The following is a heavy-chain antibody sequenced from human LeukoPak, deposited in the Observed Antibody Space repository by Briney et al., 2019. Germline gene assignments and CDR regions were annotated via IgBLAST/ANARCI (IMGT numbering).Heavy chain of an antibody. CDR1: GFTFSDYY. Sequence: GGSLGLSCAASGFTFSDYYMSWIRQAPGKGLEWISYISSSGSTIYYADSVKGRFTISRDNAKNSLYLQMNSLRAEDTAVYYCARPQPRGDYYGMDVWGQGTTVTVSS. V-gene: IGHV3-11*01. CDR3: ARPQPRGDYYGMDV. D-gene: IGHD3-10*01. J-gene: IGHJ6*02. CDR2: ISSSGSTI.